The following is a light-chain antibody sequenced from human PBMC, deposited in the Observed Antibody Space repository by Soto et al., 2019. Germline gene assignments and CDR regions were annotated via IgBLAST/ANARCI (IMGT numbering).Light chain of an antibody. Sequence: EIVMMQSPVTLSVSPGERATLSCRASQSVSSSIAWYQQKVGQAPRLLIYAASTRATGIPARFSGSESGTEFILTISSLQSEDVAVYYCQQYRNWPVTFGGGTKVEIK. CDR2: AAS. CDR1: QSVSSS. CDR3: QQYRNWPVT. J-gene: IGKJ4*01. V-gene: IGKV3D-15*01.